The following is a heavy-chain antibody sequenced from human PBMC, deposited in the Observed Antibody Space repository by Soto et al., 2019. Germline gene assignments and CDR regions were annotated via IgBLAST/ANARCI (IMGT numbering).Heavy chain of an antibody. J-gene: IGHJ6*02. CDR2: INHSGST. Sequence: QVHLQQWGAGLLKPSATLSLTCAVYGGSFSGYFWNWVRQPPGKGLEWIGEINHSGSTKYNPSLKSRVTLSVDTSKNQFSLRVFSVTAADTAVYYCARDLSGYYYGMDVWGQGTTVTVS. CDR3: ARDLSGYYYGMDV. CDR1: GGSFSGYF. V-gene: IGHV4-34*01.